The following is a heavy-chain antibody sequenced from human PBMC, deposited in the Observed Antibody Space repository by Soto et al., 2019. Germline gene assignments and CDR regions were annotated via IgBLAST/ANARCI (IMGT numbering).Heavy chain of an antibody. CDR2: IYSGGST. CDR3: ARATQDQSIPGDY. V-gene: IGHV3-53*01. J-gene: IGHJ4*02. D-gene: IGHD2-21*01. CDR1: GFTVSSNY. Sequence: GGSLRLSCAASGFTVSSNYMSWVRQAPGKGLEWVSVIYSGGSTYYADSVKGRFTISRDNSKNTLYLQMNSLRAEDTAVYYCARATQDQSIPGDYWGQGTLVTVSS.